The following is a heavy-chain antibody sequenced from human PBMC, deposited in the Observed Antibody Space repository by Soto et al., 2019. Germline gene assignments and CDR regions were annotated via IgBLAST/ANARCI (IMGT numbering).Heavy chain of an antibody. J-gene: IGHJ6*02. CDR3: TRVWGYTFEPGQTSYYAMDV. V-gene: IGHV1-69*01. D-gene: IGHD5-18*01. CDR2: LIPVFGSP. Sequence: QVQLVQSGAEVKKPGSSVTVSCKTSGGTFSKDAINWVRQAPGQGLEWMGLLIPVFGSPIYAQKFQGRIRITADESASTACMDLSSLRSADTAVYYCTRVWGYTFEPGQTSYYAMDVWGQGTTVSVSS. CDR1: GGTFSKDA.